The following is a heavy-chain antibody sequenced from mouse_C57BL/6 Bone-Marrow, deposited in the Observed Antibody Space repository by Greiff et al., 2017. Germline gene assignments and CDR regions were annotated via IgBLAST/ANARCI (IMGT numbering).Heavy chain of an antibody. Sequence: QVQLQQPGAELVKPGASVKLSCKASGYTFTSYWMQWVKQRPGQGLEWIGEIDPSDSYTNSNQKFKGKATLTVDTSSTTAYMQLSSLPSEDYAVYYCARRRLYVDYWGQGTTLTVSA. V-gene: IGHV1-50*01. CDR2: IDPSDSYT. CDR1: GYTFTSYW. CDR3: ARRRLYVDY. D-gene: IGHD2-12*01. J-gene: IGHJ2*01.